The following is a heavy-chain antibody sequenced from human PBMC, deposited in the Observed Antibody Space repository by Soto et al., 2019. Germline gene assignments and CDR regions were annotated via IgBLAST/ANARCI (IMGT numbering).Heavy chain of an antibody. CDR3: AREDYSNFDY. Sequence: GGSLRLSCTGSGFEFDDYAMHWVRQAPGKGLEWGSGISWNSENIQYVDSVKGRFIISRDNAKNSLYLQMNSLRAEDTAVYYCAREDYSNFDYWGQGTLVTVSS. CDR2: ISWNSENI. J-gene: IGHJ4*02. CDR1: GFEFDDYA. V-gene: IGHV3-9*01. D-gene: IGHD4-4*01.